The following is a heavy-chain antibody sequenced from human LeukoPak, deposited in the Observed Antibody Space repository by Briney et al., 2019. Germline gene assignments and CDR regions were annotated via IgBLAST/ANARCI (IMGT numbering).Heavy chain of an antibody. CDR2: INRDGSNT. CDR1: GLIFSSSW. CDR3: SIDRERDDSSRVF. J-gene: IGHJ4*02. D-gene: IGHD6-13*01. V-gene: IGHV3-74*01. Sequence: PGGSLRLSCAASGLIFSSSWMHWVRQAPGKGLVWVSRINRDGSNTYYADSVKGRFTVSRDNSRNTAYLQMNGLRAEDTAIYFCSIDRERDDSSRVFWGQGTLVTVSS.